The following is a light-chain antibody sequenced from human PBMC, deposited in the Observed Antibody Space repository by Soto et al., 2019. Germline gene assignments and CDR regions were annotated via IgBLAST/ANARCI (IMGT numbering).Light chain of an antibody. Sequence: MSMSPDCTAGSLGQRAELSCRRSQRVLYSSNNKNYLAWYQQKPGQPPKLLIYWASTRESGVPDRFSGSGSGTDFTLTVSNLQAEDVAVYYCQQYYSAPSTFGGGTKVDNK. J-gene: IGKJ4*01. CDR2: WAS. V-gene: IGKV4-1*01. CDR1: QRVLYSSNNKNY. CDR3: QQYYSAPST.